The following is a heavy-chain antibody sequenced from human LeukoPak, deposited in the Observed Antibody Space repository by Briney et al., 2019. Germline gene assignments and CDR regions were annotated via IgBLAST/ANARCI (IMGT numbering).Heavy chain of an antibody. D-gene: IGHD3-10*01. J-gene: IGHJ4*02. Sequence: GGSLRLSCVASGFIFSDFWMNWVRLVPGKGLEWVANINEDGSVQDYVGSVRGRFTISRDNAKNSLYLHMNSGRVEDTAVYYCATRESSMARSHWGQGTLVTISS. CDR3: ATRESSMARSH. CDR2: INEDGSVQ. CDR1: GFIFSDFW. V-gene: IGHV3-7*01.